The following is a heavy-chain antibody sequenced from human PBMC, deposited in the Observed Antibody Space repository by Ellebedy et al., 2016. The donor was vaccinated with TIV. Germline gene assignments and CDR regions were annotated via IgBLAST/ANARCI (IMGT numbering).Heavy chain of an antibody. Sequence: GESLKISXKTSGYTFVNSWLGWVRQTPEKGLEWVGFIFTTDSDTRVNPTFLGHVCISADTSTDTSYLHWSSLEASDSDRSSCARGGITGGGLIDQYFDYWGQGTLVTVSS. CDR2: IFTTDSDT. J-gene: IGHJ4*02. CDR3: ARGGITGGGLIDQYFDY. CDR1: GYTFVNSW. D-gene: IGHD3-16*02. V-gene: IGHV5-51*01.